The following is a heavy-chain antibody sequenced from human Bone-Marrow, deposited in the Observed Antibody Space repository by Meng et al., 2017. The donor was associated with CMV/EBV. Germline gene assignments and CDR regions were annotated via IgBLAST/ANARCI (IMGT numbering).Heavy chain of an antibody. Sequence: SVKVSCKASGGTFSSYAISWVRQAPGQGLEWMGGIIPIFGTANYAQKFQGRVTITTDESTSTAYMELSSLRSEDTAVYYCAREGYCTNGVCYRGDFDYWGQGTRVTVYS. CDR2: IIPIFGTA. D-gene: IGHD2-8*01. CDR1: GGTFSSYA. CDR3: AREGYCTNGVCYRGDFDY. V-gene: IGHV1-69*05. J-gene: IGHJ4*02.